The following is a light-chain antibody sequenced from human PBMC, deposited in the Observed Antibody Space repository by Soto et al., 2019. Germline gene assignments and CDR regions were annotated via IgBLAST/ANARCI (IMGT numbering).Light chain of an antibody. Sequence: EIVMTQSPATLSVPPGERATLSCRASQSVSSNLAWYQQRPGQAPRLLIYHASTRATGSPARFSGSGSGTEFTLTISSLQSEAFAVYYCQQYNNWPQTFGQGTKVDTK. J-gene: IGKJ1*01. CDR3: QQYNNWPQT. CDR2: HAS. CDR1: QSVSSN. V-gene: IGKV3-15*01.